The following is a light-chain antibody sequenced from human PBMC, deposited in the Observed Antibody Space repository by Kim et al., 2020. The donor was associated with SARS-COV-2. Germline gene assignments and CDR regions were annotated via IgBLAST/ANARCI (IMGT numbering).Light chain of an antibody. V-gene: IGKV4-1*01. CDR1: QSVLHTNNENY. J-gene: IGKJ4*01. CDR2: WAS. Sequence: DIVMTQSPDSLAVSLGERATINCKSSQSVLHTNNENYLAWYQQKPGQPPKLFIYWASTRESGVPDRFSGSGSGTDFTLTISSLQAEDVAVYYCQQYYDKPLTFGGGTKVDIK. CDR3: QQYYDKPLT.